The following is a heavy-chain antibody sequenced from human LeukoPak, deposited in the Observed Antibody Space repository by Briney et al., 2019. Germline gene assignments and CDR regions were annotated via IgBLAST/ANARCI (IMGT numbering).Heavy chain of an antibody. V-gene: IGHV4-39*02. CDR2: IYYSRST. CDR1: GGSISSSSYY. J-gene: IGHJ5*02. Sequence: SETLSLTCTVSGGSISSSSYYWGWIRQPPGKGLEWIGSIYYSRSTYSNTSLKSRVTISVDTSKNQFSLKLSSVTAADTAVYYCARDPSPFYSGSYLGFDPWGQGTLVTVSS. CDR3: ARDPSPFYSGSYLGFDP. D-gene: IGHD1-26*01.